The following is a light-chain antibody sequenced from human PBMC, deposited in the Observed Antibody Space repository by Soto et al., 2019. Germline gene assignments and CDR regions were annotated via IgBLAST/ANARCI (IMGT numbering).Light chain of an antibody. CDR3: QQYGSSPPWT. CDR2: GAS. CDR1: QSVSSSY. Sequence: ETMMIQNPGTMSVSRGEIATLCCRAIQSVSSSYLAWYQQKPGQAPRLLIYGASSRATGIPDRFSGSVSGTGFTLTISRLEPEDFAVYYCQQYGSSPPWTFGQGTKVDIK. V-gene: IGKV3-20*01. J-gene: IGKJ1*01.